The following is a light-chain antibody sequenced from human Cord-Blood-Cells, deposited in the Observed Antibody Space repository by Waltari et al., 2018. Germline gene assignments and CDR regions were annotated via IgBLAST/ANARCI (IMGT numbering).Light chain of an antibody. CDR3: SSYTSSSTLV. CDR2: DVS. V-gene: IGLV2-14*01. J-gene: IGLJ2*01. CDR1: SSDVGGYNY. Sequence: QSALTQPASVSGSPGQSITISCTGTSSDVGGYNYVSWYQQHPGTAPKLMIYDVSKRPSGVSNRFSGSKSGNTASLTISGLQAEDEADYYCSSYTSSSTLVFGGGTKLSVL.